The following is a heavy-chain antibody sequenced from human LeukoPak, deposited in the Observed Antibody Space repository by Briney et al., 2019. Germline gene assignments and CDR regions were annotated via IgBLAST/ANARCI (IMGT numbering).Heavy chain of an antibody. CDR3: ARGKALSGTYYYYFDY. V-gene: IGHV4-4*07. Sequence: SETLSLTCTVSGGSISGYYWSWIRQSAGKGLEWIGRVHTSESTSYNPSLKSRVTVSVDTSKNQFSLKLSSVTAADTAVCYCARGKALSGTYYYYFDYWGQGTLVTVSS. D-gene: IGHD1-26*01. CDR1: GGSISGYY. CDR2: VHTSEST. J-gene: IGHJ4*02.